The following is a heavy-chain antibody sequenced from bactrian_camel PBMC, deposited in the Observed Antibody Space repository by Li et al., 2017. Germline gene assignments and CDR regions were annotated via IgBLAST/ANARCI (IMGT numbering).Heavy chain of an antibody. J-gene: IGHJ4*01. Sequence: VQLVESGGGSVYTGGSLRLSCSASGFTLRVYYMTWVRQAPGKGLESVASIDISSGTPYYADSVKGRFTIPQDNAKNTLYLQLNSLKTGDTAMYYCTKDERRYGGWGMSLPPTLHYWGQGTQVTVS. CDR2: IDISSGTP. CDR1: GFTLRVYY. CDR3: TKDERRYGGWGMSLPPTLHY. D-gene: IGHD5*01. V-gene: IGHV3-2*01.